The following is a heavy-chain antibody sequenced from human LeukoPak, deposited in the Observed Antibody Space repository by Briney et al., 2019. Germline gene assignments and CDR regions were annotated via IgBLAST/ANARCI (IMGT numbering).Heavy chain of an antibody. V-gene: IGHV4-39*01. CDR2: IYYSGST. Sequence: SETLSLTCTVSGVSISSSSYYWGWIRQPPGKGLEWIGSIYYSGSTYYNPSLKSRVTISVDTSKNQFSLKLSSVTAADTAVYYCARHSWELLSYYFDYWGQGTLVTVSS. CDR1: GVSISSSSYY. J-gene: IGHJ4*02. D-gene: IGHD1-26*01. CDR3: ARHSWELLSYYFDY.